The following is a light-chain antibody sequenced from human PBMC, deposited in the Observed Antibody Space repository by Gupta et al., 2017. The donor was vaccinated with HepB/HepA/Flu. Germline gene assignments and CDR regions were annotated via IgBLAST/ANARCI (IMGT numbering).Light chain of an antibody. CDR2: GNS. V-gene: IGLV1-40*01. J-gene: IGLJ2*01. CDR1: SSNIGAGYD. Sequence: QSALTQPPSVSGAPWQRVTISCTGSSSNIGAGYDVHWYQQLPGKAPKLLIYGNSNRPSGVPDRFSGSKSGTSASLAITGLQAGDEADYYCQSYDSSLSGSVFGGGTKLTVL. CDR3: QSYDSSLSGSV.